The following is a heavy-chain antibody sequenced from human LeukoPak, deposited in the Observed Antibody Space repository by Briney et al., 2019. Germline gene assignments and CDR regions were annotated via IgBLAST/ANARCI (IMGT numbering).Heavy chain of an antibody. CDR1: GFTFSSYG. V-gene: IGHV3-33*01. Sequence: GGSLRLSCAASGFTFSSYGMHWVRQAPGKGLEWVAVIWYDGRNKYYADSVKGRFTISRDNSKNTLYLQMNSLRAEDTAVYYCARAVLRSVTTKISSSAYYYYGMDVWGQGTTVTVSS. CDR3: ARAVLRSVTTKISSSAYYYYGMDV. D-gene: IGHD4-17*01. CDR2: IWYDGRNK. J-gene: IGHJ6*02.